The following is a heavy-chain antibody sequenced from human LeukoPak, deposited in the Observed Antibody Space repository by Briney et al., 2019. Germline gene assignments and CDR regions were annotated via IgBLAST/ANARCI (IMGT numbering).Heavy chain of an antibody. V-gene: IGHV3-48*01. CDR3: ATAHKGAYDILTGYPSLYYYYGMDV. J-gene: IGHJ6*02. Sequence: GGSLRLSCAASGFTFSSYSMNWVRQAPGKGLEWVSYISSSSSTIYYADSVKGRFTIPRDNAKNSLYLQMNSLRAEDTAVYYCATAHKGAYDILTGYPSLYYYYGMDVWGQGTTVTVSS. CDR1: GFTFSSYS. CDR2: ISSSSSTI. D-gene: IGHD3-9*01.